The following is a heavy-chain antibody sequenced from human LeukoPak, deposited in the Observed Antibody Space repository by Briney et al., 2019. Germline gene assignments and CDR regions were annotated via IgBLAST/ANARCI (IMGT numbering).Heavy chain of an antibody. V-gene: IGHV3-33*01. D-gene: IGHD6-19*01. CDR1: ASTYSSYG. CDR2: IRYHGRNK. J-gene: IGHJ4*02. CDR3: ARDGGWGLYFDY. Sequence: PGRTPTHSPAASASTYSSYGMHRVPQAPATGLQRVALIRYHGRNKYYADSVKGRFSISRDNAKNSLYLQMNSLRAEDTAVYYCARDGGWGLYFDYWGQGTLVTVSS.